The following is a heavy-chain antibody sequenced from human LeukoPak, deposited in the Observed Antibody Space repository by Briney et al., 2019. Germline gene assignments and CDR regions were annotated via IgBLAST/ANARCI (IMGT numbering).Heavy chain of an antibody. J-gene: IGHJ4*02. CDR1: GYTFTGYY. D-gene: IGHD6-13*01. Sequence: ASVKVSCKASGYTFTGYYMHWVLQAPGQGLEWMGRINPNSGGTNYAQKFQGRVTMTRDTSISTAYMGLSRLRSDDTAVYYCARETYSSSLYFDYWGQGTLVTVSS. CDR2: INPNSGGT. CDR3: ARETYSSSLYFDY. V-gene: IGHV1-2*06.